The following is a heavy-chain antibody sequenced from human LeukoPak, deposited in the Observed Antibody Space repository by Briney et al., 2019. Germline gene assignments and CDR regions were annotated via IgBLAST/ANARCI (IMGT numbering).Heavy chain of an antibody. Sequence: SETLSLTCAVYGGSFSGYYWSWIRQPPGKGLEWIGEINHSGSTNYNPSLKSRVTISVGTSKNQFSLKLSSVTAADTAVYYCARYAWIQLYLGFDYWGQGTLVTVSS. J-gene: IGHJ4*02. CDR3: ARYAWIQLYLGFDY. D-gene: IGHD5-18*01. CDR1: GGSFSGYY. CDR2: INHSGST. V-gene: IGHV4-34*01.